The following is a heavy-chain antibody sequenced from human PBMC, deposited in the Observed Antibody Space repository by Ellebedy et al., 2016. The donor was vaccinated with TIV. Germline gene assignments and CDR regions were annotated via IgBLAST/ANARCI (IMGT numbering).Heavy chain of an antibody. CDR3: ARGQGIVVVPAAIRPYYYGMDV. Sequence: ASVKVSXKASGYTFTSYDINWVRQATGQGLEWMGWMNPNSGNTGYAQKFQGRVTMTRNTSISTAYMELSSLRSEDTAVYYCARGQGIVVVPAAIRPYYYGMDVWGQGTTVTVSS. CDR1: GYTFTSYD. J-gene: IGHJ6*02. V-gene: IGHV1-8*01. D-gene: IGHD2-2*01. CDR2: MNPNSGNT.